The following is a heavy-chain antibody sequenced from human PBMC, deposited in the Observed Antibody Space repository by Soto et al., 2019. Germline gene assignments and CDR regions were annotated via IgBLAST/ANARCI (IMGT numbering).Heavy chain of an antibody. CDR3: AHRRSNYYDSSGYDAFDI. Sequence: QITLKESGPTLVKPTQTLTLTCTFSGFSLSTSGVGVGWIRQPPGKALEWLALIYWNDDKRYSPSLKSRLTITKDTFKNQVVLTMTNMDPVDTATYYCAHRRSNYYDSSGYDAFDIWGQGTMVTVSS. V-gene: IGHV2-5*01. J-gene: IGHJ3*02. CDR2: IYWNDDK. D-gene: IGHD3-22*01. CDR1: GFSLSTSGVG.